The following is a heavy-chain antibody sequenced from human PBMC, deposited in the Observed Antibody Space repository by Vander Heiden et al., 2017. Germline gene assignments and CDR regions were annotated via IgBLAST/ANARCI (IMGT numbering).Heavy chain of an antibody. CDR3: ARGTYSYYYYGMDV. CDR1: GGSISSYY. J-gene: IGHJ6*02. D-gene: IGHD2-15*01. V-gene: IGHV4-4*07. Sequence: QVQLQESGPGLVKPSETLSLTCTVSGGSISSYYWSWVRQPAGKGLEWIGRIYTSGTTKYNPSLKSRVTMSVDTSKNQFSLKLSSVTAADTAVYYCARGTYSYYYYGMDVWGQGTTVTVSS. CDR2: IYTSGTT.